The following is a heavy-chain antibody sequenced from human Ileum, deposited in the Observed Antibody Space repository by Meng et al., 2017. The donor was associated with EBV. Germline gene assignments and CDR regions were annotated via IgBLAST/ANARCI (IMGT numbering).Heavy chain of an antibody. CDR3: ASRPGIAVAGFDY. CDR1: GYTLTSYA. J-gene: IGHJ4*02. D-gene: IGHD6-19*01. Sequence: QVQLVQSGAEVKKPGASVKVSCKASGYTLTSYAMHWVRQAPGQRLEWMGWINAGNGNTKYSQRFQGRVTITRDTSASTAYMELSSLRSEDTTVYYCASRPGIAVAGFDYWGQGTLVTVSA. CDR2: INAGNGNT. V-gene: IGHV1-3*01.